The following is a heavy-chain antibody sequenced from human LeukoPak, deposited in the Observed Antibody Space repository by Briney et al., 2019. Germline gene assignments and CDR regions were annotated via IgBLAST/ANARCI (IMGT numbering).Heavy chain of an antibody. V-gene: IGHV4-31*03. CDR2: IYSSGSTET. CDR1: GASISSAIYY. CDR3: ASQGY. J-gene: IGHJ4*02. Sequence: SETLSLTCTVSGASISSAIYYWSWIRQHPEKGLEWIGYIYSSGSTETDYNPSLKSRVTISADRPKNQFSLKLSSVTAADTAVYYCASQGYWGQGTLVTVSS.